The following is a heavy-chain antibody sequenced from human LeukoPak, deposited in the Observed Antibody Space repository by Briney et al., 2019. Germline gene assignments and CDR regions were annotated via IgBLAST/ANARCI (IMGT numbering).Heavy chain of an antibody. CDR2: VYYSGTT. Sequence: KPSETLSLTCSVSGGSISSSGYYWGWIRQPPGKGLEWIGSVYYSGTTYYNPSLKSRVIISVDTSKNQFSLRLSSVTAADTAVYYCARGRQEVGMIVVVMTGVPYYLDVWGKGTTVTVS. D-gene: IGHD3-22*01. V-gene: IGHV4-39*07. CDR1: GGSISSSGYY. CDR3: ARGRQEVGMIVVVMTGVPYYLDV. J-gene: IGHJ6*03.